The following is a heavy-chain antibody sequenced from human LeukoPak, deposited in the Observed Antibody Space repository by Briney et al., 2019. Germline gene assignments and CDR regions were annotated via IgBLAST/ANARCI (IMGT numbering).Heavy chain of an antibody. V-gene: IGHV3-48*03. CDR2: ISGSGGST. J-gene: IGHJ4*02. CDR3: ARGSSSSWYMYFDY. D-gene: IGHD6-13*01. Sequence: GGSLRLSCAAPGFTFSSYEMNWVRQAPGKGLEWVSVISGSGGSTYYADSVKGRFTISRDNAKNSLYLQMNSLRAEDTAVYYCARGSSSSWYMYFDYWGQGTLVTVSS. CDR1: GFTFSSYE.